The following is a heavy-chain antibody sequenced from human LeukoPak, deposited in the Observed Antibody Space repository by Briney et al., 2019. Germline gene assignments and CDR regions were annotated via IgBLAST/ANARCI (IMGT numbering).Heavy chain of an antibody. CDR3: ARAPLSGTYYTDAFDI. J-gene: IGHJ3*02. V-gene: IGHV4-34*01. Sequence: PSETLSLTCTVSGGSISSYYWSWIRQPPGKGLEWIGEIHHSGSTDYNPSLKSRVTISPDKSKNQFSLTLTSVTAADTAVYFCARAPLSGTYYTDAFDIWGQGTMVTVSS. CDR1: GGSISSYY. CDR2: IHHSGST. D-gene: IGHD1-26*01.